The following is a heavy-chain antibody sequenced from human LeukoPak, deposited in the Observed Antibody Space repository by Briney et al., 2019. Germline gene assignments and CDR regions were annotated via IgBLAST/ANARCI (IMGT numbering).Heavy chain of an antibody. CDR3: ARDWAGFGELDY. CDR1: GDSLSSYY. J-gene: IGHJ4*02. V-gene: IGHV4-4*07. CDR2: IYSSGTT. D-gene: IGHD3-10*01. Sequence: SETLSPTCAVSGDSLSSYYWSWIRQPVGRELEWMGRIYSSGTTNYNPSLKRRVTMSLDTSKNQFSLKLTSVTAADTAVYYCARDWAGFGELDYWGQGTLVTVSS.